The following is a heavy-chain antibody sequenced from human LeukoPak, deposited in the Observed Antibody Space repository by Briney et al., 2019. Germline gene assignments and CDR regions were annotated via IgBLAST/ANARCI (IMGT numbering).Heavy chain of an antibody. V-gene: IGHV4-59*01. CDR1: GGSTSSYY. J-gene: IGHJ5*02. D-gene: IGHD2-15*01. CDR3: ARVSATAWFDP. Sequence: SETLSLTCTVSGGSTSSYYWSWVRQPPGKGLEWIGYIYYSGSTNYNPSLNSRVTISVDTSKNQFSLKLNSVTAADTAVYYCARVSATAWFDPWGQGTLVTVSS. CDR2: IYYSGST.